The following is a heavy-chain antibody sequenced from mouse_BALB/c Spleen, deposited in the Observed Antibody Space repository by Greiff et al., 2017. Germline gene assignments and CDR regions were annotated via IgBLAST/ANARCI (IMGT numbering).Heavy chain of an antibody. V-gene: IGHV5-4*02. CDR2: ISDGGSYT. CDR3: ARDYYDYDDGFAY. D-gene: IGHD2-4*01. Sequence: DVKLVESGGGLVKPGGSLKLSCAASGFTFSDYYMYWVRQTPEKRLEWVATISDGGSYTYYPDSVKGRFTISRDNAKNNLYLQMSSLKSEDTAMYYCARDYYDYDDGFAYWGQGTLVTVSA. CDR1: GFTFSDYY. J-gene: IGHJ3*01.